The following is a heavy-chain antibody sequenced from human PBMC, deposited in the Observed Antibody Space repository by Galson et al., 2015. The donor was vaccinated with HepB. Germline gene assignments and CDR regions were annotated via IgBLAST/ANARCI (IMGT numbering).Heavy chain of an antibody. V-gene: IGHV3-43*01. D-gene: IGHD3-16*01. Sequence: SLRLSCAASGFTFDDYTMHWVRQAPGKGLEWVSLISWDGGSTYYADSVKGRFTISRDNSKNSLYLQMNSLRTEDTALYYCAPLGGLGYWGQGTLVTVSS. CDR2: ISWDGGST. J-gene: IGHJ4*02. CDR1: GFTFDDYT. CDR3: APLGGLGY.